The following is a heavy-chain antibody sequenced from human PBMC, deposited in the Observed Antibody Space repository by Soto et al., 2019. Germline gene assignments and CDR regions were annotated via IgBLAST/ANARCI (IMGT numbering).Heavy chain of an antibody. CDR3: ARDLVPGYTGYSDY. Sequence: SETLSLTCAVSGDSISSGGYSWNWIRQAPGKGLEWIGYIYQSGSTSYNPSLKSRVTISVDRSKNQFSLKLNSVTAADTAVYYCARDLVPGYTGYSDYWGQGTLVTVSS. CDR1: GDSISSGGYS. CDR2: IYQSGST. J-gene: IGHJ4*02. D-gene: IGHD5-12*01. V-gene: IGHV4-30-2*01.